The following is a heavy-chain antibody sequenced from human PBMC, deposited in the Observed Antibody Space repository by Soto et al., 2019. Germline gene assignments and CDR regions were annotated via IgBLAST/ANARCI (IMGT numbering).Heavy chain of an antibody. CDR1: GDSISTFY. Sequence: SETLSLSCTVSGDSISTFYWGWMRQSPGKELEWIGYVYYTGSTNYNPSLKSRVTISVDRSKNQFSLKLTSANAADTAVYYCARGRTVRNYADDSSDYFYFFDYWGQGTQVTVSS. V-gene: IGHV4-59*01. CDR3: ARGRTVRNYADDSSDYFYFFDY. J-gene: IGHJ4*02. CDR2: VYYTGST. D-gene: IGHD3-22*01.